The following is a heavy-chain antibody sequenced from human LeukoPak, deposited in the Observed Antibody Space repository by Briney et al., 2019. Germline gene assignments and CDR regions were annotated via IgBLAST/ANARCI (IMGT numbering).Heavy chain of an antibody. D-gene: IGHD3-3*01. J-gene: IGHJ4*02. V-gene: IGHV4-4*07. CDR2: IYTSGST. CDR3: ARVVTIFGVVNYYFDY. Sequence: SETLSLTCTVSGGSISSYYWSWIRQPAGKGLEWIGRIYTSGSTDYNPSLKSRATMSVDTSKTQFSLKLSSVTAADTAVYYCARVVTIFGVVNYYFDYWGQGTLVTVSS. CDR1: GGSISSYY.